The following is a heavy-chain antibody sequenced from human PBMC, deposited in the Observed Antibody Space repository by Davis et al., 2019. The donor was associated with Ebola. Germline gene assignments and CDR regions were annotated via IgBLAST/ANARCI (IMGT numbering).Heavy chain of an antibody. D-gene: IGHD3-10*01. V-gene: IGHV3-23*01. CDR3: AKCRGGSGPNYLDF. CDR1: GFTFNTYV. CDR2: IDGSLDNT. Sequence: GESLKISCVASGFTFNTYVMSWVRQAPGKGLEWVSSIDGSLDNTYFADSVKGRFAISRDNSKNTLYLQMSSLGADDTAVYYCAKCRGGSGPNYLDFWGQGTLVTVSS. J-gene: IGHJ4*02.